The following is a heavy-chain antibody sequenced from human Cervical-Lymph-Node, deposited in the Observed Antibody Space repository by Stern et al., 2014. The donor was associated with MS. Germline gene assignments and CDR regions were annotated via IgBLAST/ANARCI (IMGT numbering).Heavy chain of an antibody. Sequence: QVQLQESGPGLAKPSQTLSLTCTVSGGSVSSGSYYWNWIRQPAGKGLEWIGRISTSGSTNSNPSLRSQATMSLDASKTPFTQKLTSVTAADTAIYYCARSWSDVLISLDNWGQGTLVTVSS. D-gene: IGHD1-1*01. CDR1: GGSVSSGSYY. V-gene: IGHV4-61*02. J-gene: IGHJ4*02. CDR3: ARSWSDVLISLDN. CDR2: ISTSGST.